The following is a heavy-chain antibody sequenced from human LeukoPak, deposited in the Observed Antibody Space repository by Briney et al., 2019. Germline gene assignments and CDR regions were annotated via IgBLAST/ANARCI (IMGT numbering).Heavy chain of an antibody. CDR1: GGSVSSGSYY. Sequence: PSETLSLTCTVSGGSVSSGSYYWSWIRQHPGKGLEWIGYIYYSGSTYYNPSLKSRVTISVDTSKNQFSLKLSSVTAADTAVYYCARVKVLLWFGEFLIDYWGQGTLVTVSS. D-gene: IGHD3-10*01. CDR3: ARVKVLLWFGEFLIDY. V-gene: IGHV4-31*03. CDR2: IYYSGST. J-gene: IGHJ4*02.